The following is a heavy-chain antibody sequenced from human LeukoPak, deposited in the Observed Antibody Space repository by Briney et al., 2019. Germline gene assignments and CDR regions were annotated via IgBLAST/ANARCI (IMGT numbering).Heavy chain of an antibody. CDR3: AREYRGSYEGGY. J-gene: IGHJ4*02. Sequence: ASVKVSCKASGGTFSSYAISWVRQAPGQGLEWMGCISAYNGNTNYAQKFQGRVTMTTDTSTSTAYMELRSLRSDDTAVYYCAREYRGSYEGGYWGQGPLVTVSS. CDR1: GGTFSSYA. V-gene: IGHV1-18*01. D-gene: IGHD1-26*01. CDR2: ISAYNGNT.